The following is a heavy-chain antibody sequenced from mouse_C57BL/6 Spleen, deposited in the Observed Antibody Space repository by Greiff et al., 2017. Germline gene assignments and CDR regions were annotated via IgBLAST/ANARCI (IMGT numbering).Heavy chain of an antibody. V-gene: IGHV5-4*01. CDR2: ISDGGSYT. D-gene: IGHD2-10*01. CDR3: ARDPTDYAMDY. J-gene: IGHJ4*01. Sequence: VQLKESGGGLVKPGGSLKLSCAASGFTFSSYAMSWVRQTPEKRLEWVATISDGGSYTYYPDNVKGRFTISRDNAKKHLYLQMSHLKSEDTAMYYCARDPTDYAMDYWGQGTSVTVSS. CDR1: GFTFSSYA.